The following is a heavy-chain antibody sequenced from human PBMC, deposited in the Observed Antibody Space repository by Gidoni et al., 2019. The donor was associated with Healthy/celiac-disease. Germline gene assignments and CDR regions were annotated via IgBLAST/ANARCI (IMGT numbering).Heavy chain of an antibody. J-gene: IGHJ6*02. Sequence: EVQLVETGGGLIQPGGSLRLSCAASGFTVSSNYMSWVRQAPGKGLEWVSVIYSGGSTYYADSVKGRFTISRDNSKNTLYLQMNSLRAEDTAVYYCARVASITIFGVVEDGMDVWGQGTTVTVSS. CDR2: IYSGGST. D-gene: IGHD3-3*01. CDR3: ARVASITIFGVVEDGMDV. CDR1: GFTVSSNY. V-gene: IGHV3-53*02.